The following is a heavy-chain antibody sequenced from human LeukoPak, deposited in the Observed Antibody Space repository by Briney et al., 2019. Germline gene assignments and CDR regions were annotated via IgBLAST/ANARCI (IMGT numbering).Heavy chain of an antibody. V-gene: IGHV4-34*01. J-gene: IGHJ6*04. CDR1: GGSFSGYY. D-gene: IGHD4-17*01. Sequence: SETLSLTCAVYGGSFSGYYWSWIRQPPGKGLEWIGEINHSGSTNYNPSLKSRVTISVDTSKNQFSLKLSSVTAADTAVYYCARLGRGVTTVTLGVADVWGKGTTVTISS. CDR3: ARLGRGVTTVTLGVADV. CDR2: INHSGST.